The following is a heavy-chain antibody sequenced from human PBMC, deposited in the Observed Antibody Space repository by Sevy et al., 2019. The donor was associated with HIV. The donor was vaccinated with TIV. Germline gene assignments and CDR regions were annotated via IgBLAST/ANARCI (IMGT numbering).Heavy chain of an antibody. Sequence: AETLSLTCAVYGGSFSGYYWSWIRQPPGKGLEWIGEINHSGSTNYNPSLKSRVTISVDTSKNQFSLKLSSVTAADTAVYYRASGRLLWFGELMTPDNWFDPRGQGTLVIVSS. V-gene: IGHV4-34*01. J-gene: IGHJ5*02. D-gene: IGHD3-10*01. CDR1: GGSFSGYY. CDR2: INHSGST. CDR3: ASGRLLWFGELMTPDNWFDP.